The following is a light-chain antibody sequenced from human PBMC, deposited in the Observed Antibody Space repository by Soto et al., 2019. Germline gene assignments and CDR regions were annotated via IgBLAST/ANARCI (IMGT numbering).Light chain of an antibody. CDR3: QQYSSLPHT. CDR1: QSVTSSY. Sequence: EIVLTQSPGTLSLSPGERATLSCRATQSVTSSYFAWYQQKPGQAPRLLIYGVSSRATDIPDRFSGSGSGTDFTLTISRLEPEDFVVYYCQQYSSLPHTFGRGTKLEVK. J-gene: IGKJ2*01. V-gene: IGKV3-20*01. CDR2: GVS.